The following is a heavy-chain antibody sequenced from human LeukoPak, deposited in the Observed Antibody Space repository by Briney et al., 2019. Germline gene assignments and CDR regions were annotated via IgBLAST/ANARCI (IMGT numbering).Heavy chain of an antibody. CDR3: AKDFTRTYCSGATCYPDY. Sequence: GSLRLSCAASGFTFGIYAMSWVRQAPGKGLEWVSAISPNAGSADYADSVKGRFTISRDNSKNTLYLQMNSLRAEDTAVYYCAKDFTRTYCSGATCYPDYWGQGTLVTVSS. J-gene: IGHJ4*02. V-gene: IGHV3-23*01. CDR1: GFTFGIYA. D-gene: IGHD2-15*01. CDR2: ISPNAGSA.